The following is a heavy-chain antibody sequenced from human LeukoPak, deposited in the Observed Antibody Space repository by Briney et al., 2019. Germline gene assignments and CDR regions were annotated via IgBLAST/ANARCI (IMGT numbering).Heavy chain of an antibody. Sequence: GGSLRLSCAASGFTFSTYWMSWVRQAPGKGLEWVANIKQDGSEKYYVDSVKGRFTISRDNAKNSLYLQMNSLRAEDTAVYYCARDSYPYYDSSGYYYGGLGYWGQGTPVTVSS. D-gene: IGHD3-22*01. CDR3: ARDSYPYYDSSGYYYGGLGY. V-gene: IGHV3-7*01. J-gene: IGHJ4*02. CDR1: GFTFSTYW. CDR2: IKQDGSEK.